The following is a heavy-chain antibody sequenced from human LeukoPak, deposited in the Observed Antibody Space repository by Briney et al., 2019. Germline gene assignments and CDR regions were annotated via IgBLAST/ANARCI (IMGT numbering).Heavy chain of an antibody. CDR2: IYYSGST. CDR3: ARGSMVRGVRKYYYGMDV. Sequence: SETLSLTCTVSGGSISSYYWSWIRQPSGKGLGWIGYIYYSGSTNYNPSLKSRVTISVDTSKNQFSLKLSSVTAADTAVYYCARGSMVRGVRKYYYGMDVWGQGTTVTVSS. CDR1: GGSISSYY. D-gene: IGHD3-10*01. J-gene: IGHJ6*02. V-gene: IGHV4-59*08.